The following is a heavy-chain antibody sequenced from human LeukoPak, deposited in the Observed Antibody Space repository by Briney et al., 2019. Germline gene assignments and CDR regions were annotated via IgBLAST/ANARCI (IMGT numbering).Heavy chain of an antibody. Sequence: GESLKISCKGSGYSFTSYWIGWVRQMPGKGLEWMGIIYPGGSDTRYSPSFQGQVTISADKSISTAYLQWSSLKASDTAMYYCARHETSGHDYGVSPRYYYYYMDVWGKGTTVTVSS. V-gene: IGHV5-51*01. CDR1: GYSFTSYW. CDR3: ARHETSGHDYGVSPRYYYYYMDV. CDR2: IYPGGSDT. J-gene: IGHJ6*03. D-gene: IGHD4-17*01.